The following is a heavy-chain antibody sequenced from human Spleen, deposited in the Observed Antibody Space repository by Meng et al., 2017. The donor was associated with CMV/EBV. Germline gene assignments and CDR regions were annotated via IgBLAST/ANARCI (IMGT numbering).Heavy chain of an antibody. J-gene: IGHJ4*02. D-gene: IGHD3-10*01. V-gene: IGHV1-46*01. CDR2: IYPSGGST. Sequence: KASVYTFTSYYMHWVRQAPGQGLEWMGIIYPSGGSTSYAQKFQGRLTMTRDTSPSTVYMELSSLRSEDTAVYYCARSHQFGELLYDYWGQGTLVTVSS. CDR3: ARSHQFGELLYDY. CDR1: VYTFTSYY.